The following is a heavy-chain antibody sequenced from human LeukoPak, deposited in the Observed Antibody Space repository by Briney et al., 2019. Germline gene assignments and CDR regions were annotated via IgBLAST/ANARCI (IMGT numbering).Heavy chain of an antibody. CDR3: ARLKLGAYFDL. Sequence: PSETLSLTCTVSGGSTSSDYWSWIRQSPGKGLERVGYVYNSGDTGKNPSLKSRVTILLDTSKNQCSLKLTSVSAADTAVYYCARLKLGAYFDLWGRGTLVTVSS. J-gene: IGHJ2*01. CDR1: GGSTSSDY. CDR2: VYNSGDT. D-gene: IGHD3-16*01. V-gene: IGHV4-59*08.